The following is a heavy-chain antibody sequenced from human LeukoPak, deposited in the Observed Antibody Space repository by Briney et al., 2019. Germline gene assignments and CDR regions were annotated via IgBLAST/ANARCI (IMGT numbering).Heavy chain of an antibody. CDR1: GFTFSSYG. CDR3: ARAEGAFYYYYMDV. J-gene: IGHJ6*03. CDR2: IRYDGSNK. V-gene: IGHV3-30*02. Sequence: GGSLRLSCAASGFTFSSYGMHWVRQAPGKGLEWVAFIRYDGSNKYYADSVKGRFTISRDNTKSTLYLQMNSLRPEDTAVYYCARAEGAFYYYYMDVWGKGTTVTISS.